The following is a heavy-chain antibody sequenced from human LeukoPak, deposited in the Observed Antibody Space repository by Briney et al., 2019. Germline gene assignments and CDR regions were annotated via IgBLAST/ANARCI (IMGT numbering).Heavy chain of an antibody. CDR3: AREFGLRYFDWLLWGSFDI. V-gene: IGHV3-48*03. J-gene: IGHJ3*02. CDR2: ISSSGSTI. D-gene: IGHD3-9*01. CDR1: GFTFSSYE. Sequence: PGGSLRLSCAASGFTFSSYEMNWVRQAPGKGLEWVSYISSSGSTIYYADSVKGRFTISRDNAKNSLYLQMNSLRAEDKAVYYCAREFGLRYFDWLLWGSFDIWGQGTMVTVSS.